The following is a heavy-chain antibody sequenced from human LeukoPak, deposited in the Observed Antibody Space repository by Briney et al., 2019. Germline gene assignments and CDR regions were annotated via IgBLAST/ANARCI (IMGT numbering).Heavy chain of an antibody. CDR3: AKNRFPYQMTTVTTDYYYAMDV. Sequence: GRSLRLSCAVSGFTFSSCGMHWVRQAPGKGLEWVAVISYDGSNKYYADSVKGRFTISRDNSKNTLYLQMNSLRAEDTAVYYCAKNRFPYQMTTVTTDYYYAMDVWGQGTTVTVSS. J-gene: IGHJ6*02. D-gene: IGHD4-17*01. CDR2: ISYDGSNK. CDR1: GFTFSSCG. V-gene: IGHV3-30*18.